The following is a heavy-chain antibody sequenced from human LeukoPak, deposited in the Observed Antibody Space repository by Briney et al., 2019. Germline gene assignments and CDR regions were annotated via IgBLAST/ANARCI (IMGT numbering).Heavy chain of an antibody. Sequence: ASVKVSCKASGGTFSSYAISWVRQAPGQGLEWMGGIIPIFGTANYAQKFQGRVTITADESTSTAYMELSSLRSEDTAVYYCAREPIYYYDSSGYYSDRPQRYYYYYGMDVWGRGTTVTVSS. J-gene: IGHJ6*02. CDR2: IIPIFGTA. V-gene: IGHV1-69*01. CDR1: GGTFSSYA. CDR3: AREPIYYYDSSGYYSDRPQRYYYYYGMDV. D-gene: IGHD3-22*01.